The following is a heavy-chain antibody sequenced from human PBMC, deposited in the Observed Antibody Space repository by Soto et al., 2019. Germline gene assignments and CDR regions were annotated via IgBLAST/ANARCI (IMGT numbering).Heavy chain of an antibody. V-gene: IGHV3-11*06. D-gene: IGHD6-13*01. CDR3: ARARRVAAAVDY. Sequence: PGGSLRLSCAASGFTFSDYYMSWIRQAPGKGLEWVSYISSSSSYTNYADSVKGRFTISRDNAKNSLYLQMNSLRAEDTAVYYCARARRVAAAVDYWGQGTLVTVS. J-gene: IGHJ4*02. CDR1: GFTFSDYY. CDR2: ISSSSSYT.